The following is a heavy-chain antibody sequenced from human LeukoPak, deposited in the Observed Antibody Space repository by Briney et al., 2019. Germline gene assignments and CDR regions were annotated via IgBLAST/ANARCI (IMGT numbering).Heavy chain of an antibody. CDR3: ASRSSIWSGYQDTLYYFDS. Sequence: SETLSLTCTVSGGPISSYYWSWIRQPPGKRLERIGHIYYSGSTNYNLSLKSRVTISVDTSKNQFSLELSSVTAADPAVYYCASRSSIWSGYQDTLYYFDSWGQGTLVTVSS. CDR1: GGPISSYY. J-gene: IGHJ4*02. CDR2: IYYSGST. V-gene: IGHV4-59*01. D-gene: IGHD3-3*01.